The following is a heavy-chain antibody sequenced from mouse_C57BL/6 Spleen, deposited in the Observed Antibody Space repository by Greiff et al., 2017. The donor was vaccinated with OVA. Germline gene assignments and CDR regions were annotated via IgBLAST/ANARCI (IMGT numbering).Heavy chain of an antibody. CDR1: GYAFSSSW. J-gene: IGHJ4*01. Sequence: QVQLQQSGPELVKPGASVKISCKASGYAFSSSWMNWVKQRPGKGLEWIGRIYPGDGDTNYNGKFKGKATLTADKSSSTAYMQLSSLTSEDSAVYLCARGDSAGFYAMDYWGQGTSVTVSS. D-gene: IGHD3-2*02. CDR2: IYPGDGDT. V-gene: IGHV1-82*01. CDR3: ARGDSAGFYAMDY.